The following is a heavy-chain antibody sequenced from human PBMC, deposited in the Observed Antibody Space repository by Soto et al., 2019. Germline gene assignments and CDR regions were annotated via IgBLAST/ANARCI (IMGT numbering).Heavy chain of an antibody. D-gene: IGHD2-2*01. CDR2: IDPSDSYT. Sequence: XDSLKISRKGSGYSFTRYWISWVRQMPGKGLEWMGRIDPSDSYTNYSPSFQGHVTISADKSISTAYLQWSSLEASDTAMYYCARLLVVPAAPGFDYWGQGTLVTVSS. CDR3: ARLLVVPAAPGFDY. CDR1: GYSFTRYW. V-gene: IGHV5-10-1*01. J-gene: IGHJ4*02.